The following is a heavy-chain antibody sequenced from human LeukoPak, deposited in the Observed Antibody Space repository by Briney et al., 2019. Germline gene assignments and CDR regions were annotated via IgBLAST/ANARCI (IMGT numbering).Heavy chain of an antibody. CDR1: GFTFSHYA. CDR3: AKDAERGFDFSNSLES. V-gene: IGHV3-33*06. J-gene: IGHJ4*02. CDR2: IWNDGSDK. D-gene: IGHD4-11*01. Sequence: GTSLRLSCATSGFTFSHYAMHWVPQAPGKGLEWVAVIWNDGSDKYYGDSVKGRFTISRDNSEKTVYLQMNTLRVEDTAVYYCAKDAERGFDFSNSLESWGQGTLVTVSS.